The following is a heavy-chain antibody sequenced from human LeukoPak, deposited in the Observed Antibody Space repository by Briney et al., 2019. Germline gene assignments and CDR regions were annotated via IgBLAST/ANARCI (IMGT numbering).Heavy chain of an antibody. D-gene: IGHD6-19*01. CDR3: ARATYSSGWGTSDY. Sequence: SETLSLTCTVSGGSISSYYWSWIRQPPGKGLEWIGYIYYSGSTNYNPSLKSRVTISVDTSKNRFSLKLSSVTAADTAVYYCARATYSSGWGTSDYWGQGTLVTVSS. J-gene: IGHJ4*02. CDR1: GGSISSYY. CDR2: IYYSGST. V-gene: IGHV4-59*01.